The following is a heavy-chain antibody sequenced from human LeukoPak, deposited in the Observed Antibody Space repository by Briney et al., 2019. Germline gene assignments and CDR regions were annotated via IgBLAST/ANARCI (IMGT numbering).Heavy chain of an antibody. J-gene: IGHJ6*02. V-gene: IGHV3-33*01. Sequence: PGRSLRLSCAASGFTFSSYGMHWVRQAPGKGLEWVAVIWYDGSNKYYADSVKGRFTISRDNSKNTLYLQMNGLRAEDTAVYYCARDQIGYQLLFLGMDVWGQGTTVTVSS. CDR1: GFTFSSYG. CDR2: IWYDGSNK. CDR3: ARDQIGYQLLFLGMDV. D-gene: IGHD2-2*01.